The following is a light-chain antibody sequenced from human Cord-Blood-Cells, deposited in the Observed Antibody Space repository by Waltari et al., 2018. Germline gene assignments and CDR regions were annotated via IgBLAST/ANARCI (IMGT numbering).Light chain of an antibody. CDR3: CSYAGSSDVV. V-gene: IGLV2-23*01. Sequence: QSALTQPASVSGSPGQSITISCTGTSSDVGSYKLVSLYQKHPGKAPKLMIYEGSKRPSGVSNRFSGSKSGNTASLTISGLQAEDEADYYFCSYAGSSDVVFGGGTKLTVL. J-gene: IGLJ2*01. CDR1: SSDVGSYKL. CDR2: EGS.